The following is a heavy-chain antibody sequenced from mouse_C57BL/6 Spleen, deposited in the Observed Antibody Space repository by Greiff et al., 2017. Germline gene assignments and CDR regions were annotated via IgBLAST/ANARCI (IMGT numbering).Heavy chain of an antibody. J-gene: IGHJ1*03. D-gene: IGHD1-1*01. Sequence: EVQLQQSGPELVKPGASVKIPCKASGYTFTDYNMDWVKQSHGKSLEWIGDINPNNGGTIYNQKFKGKATLTVDKSSSTAYMELRSLTSEDTAVYYCARERITTVVAEDGYFDVWGTGTTVTVSS. CDR2: INPNNGGT. CDR3: ARERITTVVAEDGYFDV. V-gene: IGHV1-18*01. CDR1: GYTFTDYN.